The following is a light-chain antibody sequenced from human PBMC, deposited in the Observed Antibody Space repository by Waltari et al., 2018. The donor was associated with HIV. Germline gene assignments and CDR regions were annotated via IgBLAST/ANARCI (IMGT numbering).Light chain of an antibody. V-gene: IGKV3-15*01. J-gene: IGKJ2*01. CDR1: QSVSSN. CDR3: QHYNNWPPEIYT. Sequence: EIVMTQSPATLSVSPGEGATLSCRASQSVSSNLAWYQQRPGQAPRLLIYGASTRATGIPTRFIGSGSGTEFTLTISSLQSEDFAVYYCQHYNNWPPEIYTFGQGTKLEIK. CDR2: GAS.